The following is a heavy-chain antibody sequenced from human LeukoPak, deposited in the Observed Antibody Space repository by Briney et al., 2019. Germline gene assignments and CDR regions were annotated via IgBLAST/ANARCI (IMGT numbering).Heavy chain of an antibody. J-gene: IGHJ4*02. CDR1: GGTFSSYA. D-gene: IGHD3-22*01. V-gene: IGHV1-69*05. CDR3: ARVVSSGYVDY. CDR2: IIPIFGTA. Sequence: ASAKVSCKASGGTFSSYAISWVRPAPGQGLEWMGGIIPIFGTANYAQKFQGRVTITTDESTSTAYMELSSLRSEDTAVYYCARVVSSGYVDYWGQGTLVTVSS.